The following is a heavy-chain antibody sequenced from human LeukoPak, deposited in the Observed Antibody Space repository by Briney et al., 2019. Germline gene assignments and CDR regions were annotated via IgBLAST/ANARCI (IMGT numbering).Heavy chain of an antibody. D-gene: IGHD6-19*01. J-gene: IGHJ4*02. Sequence: GASVKVSCKASGYTFTGYYMHWVRQAPGQGLEWMGRINPNSGGTNHAQKFQGRVTMTRDTSISTAYMELSRLRSDDTAVYYCARGSSGWYYFDYWGQGTLVTVSS. CDR1: GYTFTGYY. CDR2: INPNSGGT. CDR3: ARGSSGWYYFDY. V-gene: IGHV1-2*06.